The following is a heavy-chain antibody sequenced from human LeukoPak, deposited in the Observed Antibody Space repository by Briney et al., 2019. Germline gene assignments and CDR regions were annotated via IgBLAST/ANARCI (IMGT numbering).Heavy chain of an antibody. CDR2: IKSKIDGGTT. CDR3: TTVLVVVIRRVLAFDI. Sequence: GGSLRLSCAASGLTFSNAWMSWVRQAPGKGLEWVGRIKSKIDGGTTDYAAPVKGRFTISRDDSKNTLYLQMNSLKTEDTAVYYCTTVLVVVIRRVLAFDIWGQGTMVTVSS. CDR1: GLTFSNAW. J-gene: IGHJ3*02. D-gene: IGHD3-22*01. V-gene: IGHV3-15*01.